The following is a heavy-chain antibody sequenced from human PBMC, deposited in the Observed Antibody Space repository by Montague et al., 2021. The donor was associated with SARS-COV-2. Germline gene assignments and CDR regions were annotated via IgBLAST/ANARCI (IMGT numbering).Heavy chain of an antibody. D-gene: IGHD6-13*01. J-gene: IGHJ6*02. CDR2: IYYSGST. V-gene: IGHV4-39*07. CDR1: GGSISSSSYY. Sequence: SETLSLTCTVSGGSISSSSYYWGWIRQPPGKGLEWIGSIYYSGSTYYNPSLKSRVTISVDTSKNQSSLKLSSVTAADTAVYYCERVGRQQLVRLSGMDVWGQGTTVTVSS. CDR3: ERVGRQQLVRLSGMDV.